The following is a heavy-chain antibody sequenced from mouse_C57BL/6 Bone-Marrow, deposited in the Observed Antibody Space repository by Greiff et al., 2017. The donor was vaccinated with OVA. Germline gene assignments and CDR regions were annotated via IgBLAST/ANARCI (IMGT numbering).Heavy chain of an antibody. D-gene: IGHD1-1*01. J-gene: IGHJ3*01. CDR1: GYTFTSYW. CDR2: INPSSGYT. Sequence: QVQLQQSGAELAKPGASVKLSCKASGYTFTSYWMHWVKQRPGQGLEWIGYINPSSGYTKYNQKFKDKATLTADKSSSTAYMQLSSLTYEDSAVYYCARDYYGSSYPFADWGQGTLVTVSA. V-gene: IGHV1-7*01. CDR3: ARDYYGSSYPFAD.